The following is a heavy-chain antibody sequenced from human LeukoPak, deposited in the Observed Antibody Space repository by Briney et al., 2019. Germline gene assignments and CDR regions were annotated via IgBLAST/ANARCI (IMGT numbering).Heavy chain of an antibody. CDR3: ARALTGGQNGTGTAPFDY. CDR2: INPSGGST. V-gene: IGHV1-46*01. J-gene: IGHJ4*02. Sequence: ASVKVSCTASGYTFTSYYMHWVRQAPGQGLEWMGIINPSGGSTSYAQKFQGRVTMTRDTSTSTVYMELSSLRSEDTAVYYCARALTGGQNGTGTAPFDYWGQGTLVTVSS. CDR1: GYTFTSYY. D-gene: IGHD1-1*01.